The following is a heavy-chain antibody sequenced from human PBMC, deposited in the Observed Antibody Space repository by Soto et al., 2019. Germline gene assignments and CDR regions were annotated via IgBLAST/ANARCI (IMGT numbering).Heavy chain of an antibody. D-gene: IGHD6-13*01. CDR2: FDPEDGET. V-gene: IGHV1-24*01. CDR3: ATPYSSSWYAFVSPYYFDY. Sequence: ASVKVSCKVSGYTLTELSMHWVRQAPGKGLEWMGGFDPEDGETIYAQKFQGRATMTEDTSTDTAYMELSSLRSEDTAVYYCATPYSSSWYAFVSPYYFDYWGQGTLVTVSS. CDR1: GYTLTELS. J-gene: IGHJ4*02.